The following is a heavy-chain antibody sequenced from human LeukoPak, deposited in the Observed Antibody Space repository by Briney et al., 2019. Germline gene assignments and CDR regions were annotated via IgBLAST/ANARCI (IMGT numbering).Heavy chain of an antibody. D-gene: IGHD5-18*01. Sequence: GGSLRLSCAASGFTLNNAWMSWVRQAPGKGLEWVSVIYSGDITYYADSVKGRFTISRDNSKNTLYLQMNSLRAEDTAVYYCARGSGYNYGFPDYWGQGTLVTVSS. CDR2: IYSGDIT. V-gene: IGHV3-53*01. CDR3: ARGSGYNYGFPDY. J-gene: IGHJ4*02. CDR1: GFTLNNAW.